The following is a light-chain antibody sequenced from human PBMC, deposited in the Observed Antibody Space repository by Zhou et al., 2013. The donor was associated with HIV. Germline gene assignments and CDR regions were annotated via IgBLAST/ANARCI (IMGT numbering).Light chain of an antibody. V-gene: IGKV3-20*01. CDR3: HLYGSSSALS. Sequence: EIVLTQSPGTLSLSPGDRATLSCRASQSVSSNYLARYQQKPGQAPRLLIFHTSTRATGIPDRFSGSGSGTDFTLTITRLEPEDSAVYFCHLYGSSSALSFGGGTKVDIK. J-gene: IGKJ4*01. CDR2: HTS. CDR1: QSVSSNY.